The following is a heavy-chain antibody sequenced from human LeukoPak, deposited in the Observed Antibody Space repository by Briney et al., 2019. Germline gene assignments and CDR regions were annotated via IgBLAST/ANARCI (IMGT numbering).Heavy chain of an antibody. V-gene: IGHV1-69*05. Sequence: ASVKVSCKASGGTFSSYAISWVRQAPGQGLEWMGGIIPIFGTANYAQKFQGRVTITTDESTSTAYMELSSLRSEDTAVYYCARDRSIVCTNGVCYYNWFDPWGQGTLVTVSS. CDR2: IIPIFGTA. CDR3: ARDRSIVCTNGVCYYNWFDP. CDR1: GGTFSSYA. J-gene: IGHJ5*02. D-gene: IGHD2-8*01.